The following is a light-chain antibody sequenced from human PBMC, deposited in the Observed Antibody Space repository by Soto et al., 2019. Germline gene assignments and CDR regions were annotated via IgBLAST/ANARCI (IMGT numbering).Light chain of an antibody. J-gene: IGKJ2*01. V-gene: IGKV1-9*01. CDR2: AAS. CDR3: QQLNSYPYT. Sequence: DIQLTQSPSFLSASVGDRVTITCRASQGISSYLAWYQQKPGKAPKLLIYAASTLQSGVRSSFSGSGSGTEFTLTISSLQPEDFATYYCQQLNSYPYTFGQGTKLEIK. CDR1: QGISSY.